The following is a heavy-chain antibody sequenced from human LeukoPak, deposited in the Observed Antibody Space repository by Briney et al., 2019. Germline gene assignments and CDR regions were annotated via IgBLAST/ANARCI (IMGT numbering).Heavy chain of an antibody. CDR3: AKYGNSGWVIDN. V-gene: IGHV4-59*08. CDR1: GGSIGSNY. D-gene: IGHD6-19*01. CDR2: IYYTGGT. J-gene: IGHJ4*02. Sequence: SETLSLTCTVSGGSIGSNYWTWIRQPPGKGLEYIGYIYYTGGTNYNPSLKSRVTISVDTSKNQLSLKLSSVTAADTAVYFCAKYGNSGWVIDNWGQGTLVTVSS.